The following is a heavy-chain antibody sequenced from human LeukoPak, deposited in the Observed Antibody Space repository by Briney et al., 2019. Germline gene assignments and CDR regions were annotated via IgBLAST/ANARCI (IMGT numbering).Heavy chain of an antibody. J-gene: IGHJ4*02. Sequence: GGSLRLSCAASGFTFSSYWMHWVRQAPGKGLVWVSRINTDGSSTNYADSVKGRFTVSRDNARNTLYLQMNSLRAEDTAVYYCATGRGTPLGFWGQGALVTVSS. CDR3: ATGRGTPLGF. D-gene: IGHD1-26*01. CDR1: GFTFSSYW. CDR2: INTDGSST. V-gene: IGHV3-74*01.